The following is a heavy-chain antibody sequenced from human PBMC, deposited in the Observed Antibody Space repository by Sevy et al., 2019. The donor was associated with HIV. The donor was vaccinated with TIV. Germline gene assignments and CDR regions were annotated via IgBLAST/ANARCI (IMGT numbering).Heavy chain of an antibody. D-gene: IGHD5-12*01. CDR3: TRGLATADTPEYYFDS. J-gene: IGHJ4*02. CDR1: GFTFDDYA. CDR2: ITRNSYEAYGGTT. V-gene: IGHV3-49*03. Sequence: GGSLRLSCTTSGFTFDDYAMSWFRQAPGKGLEWVAFITRNSYEAYGGTTDYGASVKGRFNISRDDSKSIAYLQMNSLKIEDIAVYYCTRGLATADTPEYYFDSWGQGTLVTVSS.